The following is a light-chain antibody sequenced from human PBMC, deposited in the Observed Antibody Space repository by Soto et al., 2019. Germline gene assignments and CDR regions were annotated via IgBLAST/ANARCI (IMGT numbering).Light chain of an antibody. Sequence: EIVLTQSPATLSLSPGERATLSCRASQSVNSYLAWYQHKPGQAPRLLIYDASNRATGIPARFSGSGSGTDFTLTISSLEPEEFAVYYCQQRANWPYTFGQGTKLEIK. CDR2: DAS. V-gene: IGKV3-11*01. CDR1: QSVNSY. CDR3: QQRANWPYT. J-gene: IGKJ2*01.